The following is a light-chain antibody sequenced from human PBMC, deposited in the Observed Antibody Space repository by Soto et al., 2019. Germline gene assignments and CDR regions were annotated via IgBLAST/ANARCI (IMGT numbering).Light chain of an antibody. V-gene: IGKV3-20*01. CDR3: QQYERPPFA. CDR2: DAS. J-gene: IGKJ2*01. Sequence: EIVLTQSPGTLSLFPGDRATLSCRASQRVSNSYLAWFQQKPGQAPRLLIYDASSRAAGVPDRVRGGGSGTDFTLTTSALEPEDFALYFCQQYERPPFAFGQGTRLEI. CDR1: QRVSNSY.